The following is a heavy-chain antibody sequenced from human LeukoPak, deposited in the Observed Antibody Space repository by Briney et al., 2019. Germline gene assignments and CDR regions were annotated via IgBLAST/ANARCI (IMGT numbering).Heavy chain of an antibody. J-gene: IGHJ4*02. CDR3: AKEPTPSLWFGEPQSFDY. CDR1: GFTFSSYG. V-gene: IGHV3-30*18. D-gene: IGHD3-10*01. CDR2: ISYDGSNK. Sequence: PRGSLRLSCAASGFTFSSYGMHWVRQAPGKGLEWVAVISYDGSNKYYADSVKGRFTISRDNSKNTLYLQMNSLRAEDTAVYYCAKEPTPSLWFGEPQSFDYWGQGTLVTVSS.